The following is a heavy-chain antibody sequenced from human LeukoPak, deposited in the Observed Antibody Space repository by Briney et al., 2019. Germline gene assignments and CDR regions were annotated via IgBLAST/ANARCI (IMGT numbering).Heavy chain of an antibody. D-gene: IGHD1-7*01. CDR2: INHSGST. CDR1: GGSFSGYY. V-gene: IGHV4-34*01. CDR3: ARGPYELELRA. J-gene: IGHJ4*02. Sequence: SETLSLTCAVYGGSFSGYYWSWIRQPPGKGLEWIGEINHSGSTNYNPSLKSRVTISVDTSKNQFSLKLSSVTAADTAMYYCARGPYELELRAWGQGTLVTVSS.